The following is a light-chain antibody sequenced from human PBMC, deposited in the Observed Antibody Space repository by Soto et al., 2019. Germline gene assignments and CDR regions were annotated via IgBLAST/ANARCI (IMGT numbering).Light chain of an antibody. Sequence: EIVLTQSPAILSLSPGERATLSCRASQNVSSYLAWYQQRPGQAPRLLIYDASNRATGIPARFSGSGSGTDFTLTISSLEPEDFAVYYCQQRGNWPPTFGGGTKVEI. CDR1: QNVSSY. CDR3: QQRGNWPPT. CDR2: DAS. V-gene: IGKV3-11*01. J-gene: IGKJ4*01.